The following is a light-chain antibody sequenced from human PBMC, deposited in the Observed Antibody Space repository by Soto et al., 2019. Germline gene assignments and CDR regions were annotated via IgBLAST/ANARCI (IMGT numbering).Light chain of an antibody. J-gene: IGKJ1*01. CDR3: LQYHYWWT. Sequence: IVMPQSPSTLSLSPWEKATLSCRASQSISNNFAWFQQKPGQVPRLLIYGASNRATGVSARFSGSGSGTEFTLTISSLQSEDFAVYYCLQYHYWWTFGQGTKVDIK. CDR2: GAS. CDR1: QSISNN. V-gene: IGKV3-15*01.